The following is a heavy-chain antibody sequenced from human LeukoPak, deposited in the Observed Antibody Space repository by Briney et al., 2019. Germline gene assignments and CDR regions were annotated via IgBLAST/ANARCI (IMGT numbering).Heavy chain of an antibody. CDR2: IRLDGSNK. V-gene: IGHV3-30*02. J-gene: IGHJ4*02. CDR3: AKASERNYYGSGSYYPTQFDY. D-gene: IGHD3-10*01. Sequence: PGGSLRLSCAASGFTFSSFGMHWVRQAPGKGLEWVAFIRLDGSNKYYADSVKGRFTISRDNSKNTLFLQVNSLRAEDTAVYYCAKASERNYYGSGSYYPTQFDYWGQGTLVTVSS. CDR1: GFTFSSFG.